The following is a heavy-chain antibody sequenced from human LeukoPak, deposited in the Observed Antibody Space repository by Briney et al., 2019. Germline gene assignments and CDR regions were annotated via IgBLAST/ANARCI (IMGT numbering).Heavy chain of an antibody. Sequence: GGSLRLSCAASGFIFSSHAMNWVRQAPGKGLEWVSAISSSGGGTYYADSVKGRFTISRDNSKNTLYLQMNSLRAEDTAVYYCATAHTHLSDFDYWGQGTLVTVSS. J-gene: IGHJ4*02. CDR1: GFIFSSHA. CDR3: ATAHTHLSDFDY. V-gene: IGHV3-23*01. CDR2: ISSSGGGT.